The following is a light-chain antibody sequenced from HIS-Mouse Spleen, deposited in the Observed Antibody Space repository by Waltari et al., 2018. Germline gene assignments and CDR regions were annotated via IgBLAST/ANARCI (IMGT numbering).Light chain of an antibody. CDR2: KAS. Sequence: DIQMTQSPSTLSASVGDRVTITCRASQSISSWLAWDQQKPGKAPKLLIYKASSLESGVPSMVSGSGSGTEFTITISSLQPDDFATYYCQQYNSYSRTFGQGTKVEIK. V-gene: IGKV1-5*03. CDR3: QQYNSYSRT. J-gene: IGKJ1*01. CDR1: QSISSW.